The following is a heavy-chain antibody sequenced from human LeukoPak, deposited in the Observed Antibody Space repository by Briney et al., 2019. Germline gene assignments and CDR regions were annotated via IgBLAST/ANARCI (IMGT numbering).Heavy chain of an antibody. CDR1: GYTFTSYY. CDR3: ARVVYDYVWGSYQLNDY. V-gene: IGHV1-8*02. Sequence: ASVKVSCNASGYTFTSYYMHWVRQATGQGLEWMGWMNPNSGNTGYAQKFQGRVTMTRNTSISTAYMELSSLRSEDTAVYYCARVVYDYVWGSYQLNDYWGQGTLVTVSS. D-gene: IGHD3-16*02. J-gene: IGHJ4*02. CDR2: MNPNSGNT.